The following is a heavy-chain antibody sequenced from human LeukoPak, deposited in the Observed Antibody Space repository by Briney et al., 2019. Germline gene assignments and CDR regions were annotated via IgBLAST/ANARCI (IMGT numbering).Heavy chain of an antibody. CDR3: ARSGRGSAFDI. CDR1: GFALSSNW. CDR2: IYSDGSRT. Sequence: GGSLRLSCAGSGFALSSNWMHWVRQGPGKGVVWVSRIYSDGSRTKYADSVKGRFPISGDNAKNTVYLQMNSLRAEDTAVYYCARSGRGSAFDIWGQGTMVTVSS. V-gene: IGHV3-74*01. D-gene: IGHD1-26*01. J-gene: IGHJ3*02.